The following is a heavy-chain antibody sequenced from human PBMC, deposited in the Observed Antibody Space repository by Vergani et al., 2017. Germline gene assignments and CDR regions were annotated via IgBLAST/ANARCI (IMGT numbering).Heavy chain of an antibody. J-gene: IGHJ4*02. CDR1: GYTFTTYH. V-gene: IGHV1-46*01. D-gene: IGHD3-10*01. Sequence: QVQLVQSGTEVTKPGASVKVSWKACGYTFTTYHMHWVRPAPGPGLEWMGIIKPTGTSTCTCQLQKFHCRVTMTRDTSISTSYMELSRLRSDDTAVYSCARATMVGGGRLRYFDYWGQGTLVTVSS. CDR3: ARATMVGGGRLRYFDY. CDR2: IKPTGTSTCT.